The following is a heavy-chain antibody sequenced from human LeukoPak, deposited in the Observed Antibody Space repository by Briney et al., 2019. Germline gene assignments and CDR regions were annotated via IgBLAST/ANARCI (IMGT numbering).Heavy chain of an antibody. D-gene: IGHD2-2*01. Sequence: GGSLRLSCAVSGFTFSSYDMSWVRQAPGRGLEWVSAISGSGGSTYYADSVKGRFTISRDNSKNTLYLQMNSLRAEDTAVYYCAKSQGSGEYQLLPYFDYWGQGTLVTVSS. J-gene: IGHJ4*02. CDR1: GFTFSSYD. CDR3: AKSQGSGEYQLLPYFDY. V-gene: IGHV3-23*01. CDR2: ISGSGGST.